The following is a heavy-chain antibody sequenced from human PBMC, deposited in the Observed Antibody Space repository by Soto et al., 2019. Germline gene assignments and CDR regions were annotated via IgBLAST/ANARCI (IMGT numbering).Heavy chain of an antibody. V-gene: IGHV1-18*01. J-gene: IGHJ3*02. D-gene: IGHD3-22*01. CDR3: ARDPPADSSGRDAFDI. CDR2: ISAYNGNT. Sequence: QVQLVQSGAEVKKPGASVKVSCKASAYTFTSYGISWVRQAPGQGLEWMGWISAYNGNTNYAQKLQARVTMTTDTSTCTAFMELRSLRSDDTAVYYCARDPPADSSGRDAFDIWGQGTMVTVSS. CDR1: AYTFTSYG.